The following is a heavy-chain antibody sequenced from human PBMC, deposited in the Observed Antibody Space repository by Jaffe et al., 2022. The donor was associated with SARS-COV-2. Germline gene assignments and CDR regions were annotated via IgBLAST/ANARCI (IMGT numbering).Heavy chain of an antibody. V-gene: IGHV4-39*01. D-gene: IGHD1-26*01. Sequence: QLQLQESGPGLVKPSETLSLTCTVSGGSISSSSFYWGWIRQPPGKGLEWIGSIYYTGSTYYNPSLKSRVTISVDTSKNQFSLQLRSVTAADTAVYYCARLGSGSYFWYYFDYWGQGTLVTVSP. CDR3: ARLGSGSYFWYYFDY. CDR2: IYYTGST. CDR1: GGSISSSSFY. J-gene: IGHJ4*02.